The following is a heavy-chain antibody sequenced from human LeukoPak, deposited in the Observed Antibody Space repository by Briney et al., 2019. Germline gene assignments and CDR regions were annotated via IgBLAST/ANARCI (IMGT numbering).Heavy chain of an antibody. Sequence: GGSLRLSCAASGFTFSSYAMSWVRQAPGKGLEWVSAISGSGGSTYYAASVKGRFTISRDNSKNTLYLQMNSLRAEDTAVYYCAKDSRRDYYDSSGYFSYWGQGTLVTVSS. CDR1: GFTFSSYA. D-gene: IGHD3-22*01. CDR2: ISGSGGST. CDR3: AKDSRRDYYDSSGYFSY. J-gene: IGHJ4*02. V-gene: IGHV3-23*01.